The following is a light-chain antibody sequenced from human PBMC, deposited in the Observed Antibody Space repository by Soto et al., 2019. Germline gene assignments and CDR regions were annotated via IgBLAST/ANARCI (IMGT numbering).Light chain of an antibody. CDR1: QSVSSSY. J-gene: IGKJ1*01. CDR3: QQYGSSPL. CDR2: VAS. V-gene: IGKV3-20*01. Sequence: EIVLTQSPGTLSLSPGERATLSCRASQSVSSSYLAWYQQKPGQAPRLLIYVASSRATGIPDRFSGSGSGTDFTLTISRLEPEDFAVYYCQQYGSSPLFGQGTKVEIK.